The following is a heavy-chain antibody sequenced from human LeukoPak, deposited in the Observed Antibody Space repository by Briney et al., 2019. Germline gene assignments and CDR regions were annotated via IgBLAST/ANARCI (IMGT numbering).Heavy chain of an antibody. V-gene: IGHV3-7*04. CDR2: IKYDESEE. D-gene: IGHD1-1*01. J-gene: IGHJ4*02. CDR3: TRVTTNGYFEY. Sequence: GGSLRLSCAASGFTFSSFWMGWVRQAPGKGLEWVASIKYDESEEHYVDSVKGRFTISRDNAKNSLYLQMISLRAEDTAVYFCTRVTTNGYFEYWGQGALVTVSS. CDR1: GFTFSSFW.